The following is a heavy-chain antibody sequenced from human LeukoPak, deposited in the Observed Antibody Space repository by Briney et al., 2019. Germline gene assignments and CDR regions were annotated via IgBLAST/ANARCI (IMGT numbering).Heavy chain of an antibody. CDR3: ARGWGSMGAARAFDH. J-gene: IGHJ4*02. CDR1: GGSFSGYY. D-gene: IGHD6-6*01. Sequence: SETLSLTCAVYGGSFSGYYWSWIRQPPGKGLEWIGEINHSGSTNYNPSLKSRVTISVDTSKNQFSLKLSSVTAADTAVYYCARGWGSMGAARAFDHWGQGTLVTVSS. CDR2: INHSGST. V-gene: IGHV4-34*01.